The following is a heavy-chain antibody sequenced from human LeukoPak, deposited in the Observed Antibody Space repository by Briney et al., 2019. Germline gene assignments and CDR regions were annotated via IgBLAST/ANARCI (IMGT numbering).Heavy chain of an antibody. CDR2: INHSGGT. CDR3: AAGIAVAGTVY. CDR1: GGSFSGYY. D-gene: IGHD6-19*01. J-gene: IGHJ4*02. Sequence: PSETLSLTCAVYGGSFSGYYWSWIRQPPGKGLEWIGEINHSGGTNYNPSLKSRVTISVDTSKNQFSLKLSSVTAADTAVYYCAAGIAVAGTVYWGQGTLVTVSS. V-gene: IGHV4-34*01.